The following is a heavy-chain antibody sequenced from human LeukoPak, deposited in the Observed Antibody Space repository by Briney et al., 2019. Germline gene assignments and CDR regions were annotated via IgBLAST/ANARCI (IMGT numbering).Heavy chain of an antibody. Sequence: GGSLRLSCAASGFTFSSYWMSWVRQAPGKGLEWVANIKQDGSEKYYVDSVKGRFTISRDNAKNSLYLQMNSLRAEDTAVYYCARGSNDFWSQSGGWGQGTLVTVSS. V-gene: IGHV3-7*01. CDR1: GFTFSSYW. J-gene: IGHJ4*02. D-gene: IGHD3-3*01. CDR3: ARGSNDFWSQSGG. CDR2: IKQDGSEK.